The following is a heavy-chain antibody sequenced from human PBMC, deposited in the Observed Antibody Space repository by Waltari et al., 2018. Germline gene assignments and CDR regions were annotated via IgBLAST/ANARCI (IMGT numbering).Heavy chain of an antibody. Sequence: QVQLVQSGAEVKKPGASVKVSCKASGYTFTRYYMHWVRQAPGQGLEWRGIINPSGGSTSYAQKFQGRVTMTRDTSTSTVYMELSSLRSEDTAVYYCVSSGQQQLVRACDIWGQGTMVTVSS. CDR1: GYTFTRYY. V-gene: IGHV1-46*01. CDR2: INPSGGST. CDR3: VSSGQQQLVRACDI. D-gene: IGHD6-13*01. J-gene: IGHJ3*02.